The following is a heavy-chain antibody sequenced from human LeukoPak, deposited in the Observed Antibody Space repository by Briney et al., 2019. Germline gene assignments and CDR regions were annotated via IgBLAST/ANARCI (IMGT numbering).Heavy chain of an antibody. D-gene: IGHD6-13*01. CDR3: ARVGPPYSPSYSSTPYYFDY. J-gene: IGHJ4*02. Sequence: SETLSLTCAVYGGSFSGYYWSWIRQPPGKGLEWIGEINHSGSTNYNPSLKSRVTISVDTSKNQFSLKLSSVTAADMAVYYCARVGPPYSPSYSSTPYYFDYWGQGTLVTVSS. CDR2: INHSGST. CDR1: GGSFSGYY. V-gene: IGHV4-34*01.